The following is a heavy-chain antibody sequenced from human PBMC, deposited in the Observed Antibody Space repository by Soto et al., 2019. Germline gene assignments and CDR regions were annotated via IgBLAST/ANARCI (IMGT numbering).Heavy chain of an antibody. V-gene: IGHV3-48*04. CDR1: GFTFTDHS. D-gene: IGHD5-12*01. CDR3: AKDRPTTFSADL. CDR2: INDISNAI. J-gene: IGHJ3*01. Sequence: EVQLVESGGGLVQPGGSLRLSCTASGFTFTDHSMNWVRHAPGKGLEWLSYINDISNAIHYADSVKGRFAMSRDNAKKSVFLQMNRLRVQDPGVYYCAKDRPTTFSADLWGQGTVVTVSS.